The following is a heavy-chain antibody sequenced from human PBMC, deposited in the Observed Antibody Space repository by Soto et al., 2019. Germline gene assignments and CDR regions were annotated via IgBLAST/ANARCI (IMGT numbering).Heavy chain of an antibody. Sequence: SETLSLTCTVSGGSISSYYWSWIRQPPGKGLEWIGYIXYXGXXXYXXSLKSRVTISVDTSKNQFSLKLSSVTAADTAVYYCARVFDDPMGNDYWGQGTLVTVSS. CDR3: ARVFDDPMGNDY. V-gene: IGHV4-59*01. CDR1: GGSISSYY. CDR2: IXYXGXX. J-gene: IGHJ4*02. D-gene: IGHD7-27*01.